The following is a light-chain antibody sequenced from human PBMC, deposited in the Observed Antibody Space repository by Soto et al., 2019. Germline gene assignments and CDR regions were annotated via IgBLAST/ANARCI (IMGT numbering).Light chain of an antibody. CDR2: LGS. V-gene: IGKV2-28*01. J-gene: IGKJ1*01. CDR3: MQYLQTHWR. CDR1: QTLLHSNGYNY. Sequence: DIVMTQSPLSLPVTPGEPASISCRSSQTLLHSNGYNYLDWYLQKPGQSPQLLISLGSNRASGVPDRFSGSGAGTDFTLKISRVEAEDVGVYYCMQYLQTHWRFGEGTNVGIK.